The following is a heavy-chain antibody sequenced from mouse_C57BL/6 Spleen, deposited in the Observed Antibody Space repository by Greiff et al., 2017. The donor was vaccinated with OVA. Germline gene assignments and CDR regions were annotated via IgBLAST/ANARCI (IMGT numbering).Heavy chain of an antibody. D-gene: IGHD1-1*01. Sequence: VKLQQSGAELVRPGTSVKMSCKASGYTFTNYWIGWAKQRPGHGLEWIGDIYPGGGYTNYNEKFKGKATLTADKSSSTAYMQFSSLTSEDSAIYYGVKGDYYGSSYWFAYWGQGTLVTVSA. V-gene: IGHV1-63*01. J-gene: IGHJ3*01. CDR2: IYPGGGYT. CDR3: VKGDYYGSSYWFAY. CDR1: GYTFTNYW.